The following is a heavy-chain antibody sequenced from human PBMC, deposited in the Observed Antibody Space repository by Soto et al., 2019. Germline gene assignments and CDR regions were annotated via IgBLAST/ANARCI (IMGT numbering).Heavy chain of an antibody. D-gene: IGHD4-17*01. CDR2: ISHSGST. CDR3: ARALSYGDHDYYYYGMDV. Sequence: KTSETLSLTCAVSGYSISSGYYWGWIRQPPGKGLEWIGNISHSGSTYYNPSLKSRLTISVDTSKNQFSLKLSSVTAADTAVYYCARALSYGDHDYYYYGMDVWGQGTTVTVSS. V-gene: IGHV4-38-2*01. J-gene: IGHJ6*02. CDR1: GYSISSGYY.